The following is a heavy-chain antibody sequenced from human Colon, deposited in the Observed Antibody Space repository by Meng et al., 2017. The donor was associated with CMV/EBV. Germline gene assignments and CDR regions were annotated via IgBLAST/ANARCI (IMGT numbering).Heavy chain of an antibody. J-gene: IGHJ4*02. Sequence: EVQLVESGGGVVKSGGSLRLSCAASGFTFSNAWMSWVRQAPGKGLEWVGRITSKIDGATTQYAAPVKGRFSISRDDSTNTMWLQMNSLKTEDTALYYCTTGYSSTWYYWGQGTLVTVSS. CDR1: GFTFSNAW. D-gene: IGHD6-13*01. CDR3: TTGYSSTWYY. CDR2: ITSKIDGATT. V-gene: IGHV3-15*01.